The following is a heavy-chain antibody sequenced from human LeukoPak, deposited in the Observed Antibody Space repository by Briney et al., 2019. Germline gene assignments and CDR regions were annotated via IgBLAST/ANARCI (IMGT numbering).Heavy chain of an antibody. CDR3: ARKDVSSNWYNLYLDR. CDR1: GFTLSNSD. CDR2: IGSVGDT. Sequence: GGSLRLSCAASGFTLSNSDRHWVRQATGKGLEWVSAIGSVGDTYYPDSVKSRFTISIDNAKNSLYLQMNSLPPGATAVYYCARKDVSSNWYNLYLDRWRRGTLLT. V-gene: IGHV3-13*01. J-gene: IGHJ2*01. D-gene: IGHD6-13*01.